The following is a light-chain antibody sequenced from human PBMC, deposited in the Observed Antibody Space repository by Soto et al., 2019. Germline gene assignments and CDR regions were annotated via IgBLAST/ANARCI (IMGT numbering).Light chain of an antibody. CDR1: QSVSSSY. CDR2: GAS. V-gene: IGKV3-20*01. J-gene: IGKJ3*01. Sequence: IMLKLSPGPLSLSPGERATLSCRASQSVSSSYLAWYQQKPGQAPRLLIYGASSRATGIPDRFSGSGSGTDFTLTISRLEPEDFAVYYCQQYGSSLFSFGPGTKVDI. CDR3: QQYGSSLFS.